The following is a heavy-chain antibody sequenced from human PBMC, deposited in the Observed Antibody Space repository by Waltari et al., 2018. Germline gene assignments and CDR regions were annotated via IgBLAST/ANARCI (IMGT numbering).Heavy chain of an antibody. CDR2: ISAYNGNT. CDR3: ARYVYQPLLFYYCDY. V-gene: IGHV1-18*01. CDR1: GYTFTSYG. J-gene: IGHJ4*02. D-gene: IGHD2-21*02. Sequence: QVQLVQSGAEVKKPGASVKVSCKASGYTFTSYGISWVRQAPGQGLEWMGWISAYNGNTNYAQKLQGRVTMTTDTSTSTAYMELRSLRSEDTAVYYCARYVYQPLLFYYCDYWGQGTLVTVSS.